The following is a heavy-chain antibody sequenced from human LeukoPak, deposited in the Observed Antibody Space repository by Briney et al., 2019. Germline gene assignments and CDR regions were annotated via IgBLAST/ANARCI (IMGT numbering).Heavy chain of an antibody. Sequence: GASVTVSCRASGYTFTGYYMSWVRQAPGQGLEWMGWINPDSGGTHYAQNFQGWVTMTRDTSISTAYMELSRLRSDDTAVYYCARGTLTAPRSAFDIWGQGTMVTVSS. V-gene: IGHV1-2*04. D-gene: IGHD1-14*01. CDR2: INPDSGGT. CDR1: GYTFTGYY. J-gene: IGHJ3*02. CDR3: ARGTLTAPRSAFDI.